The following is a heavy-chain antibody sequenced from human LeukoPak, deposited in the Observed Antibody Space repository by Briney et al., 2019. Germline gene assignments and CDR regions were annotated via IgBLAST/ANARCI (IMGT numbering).Heavy chain of an antibody. V-gene: IGHV5-51*01. CDR2: IYPGDSDT. J-gene: IGHJ3*02. D-gene: IGHD3-9*01. CDR1: GYSFTSYW. CDR3: ARRYYDILTGYPTHAFDI. Sequence: GESLKISCKGSGYSFTSYWIGWVRQMPGKGLEWMGTIYPGDSDTRYSPSFQGQVTISADKSISTAYLQWSSLKASDTAMYYCARRYYDILTGYPTHAFDIWGQGTWSPSLQ.